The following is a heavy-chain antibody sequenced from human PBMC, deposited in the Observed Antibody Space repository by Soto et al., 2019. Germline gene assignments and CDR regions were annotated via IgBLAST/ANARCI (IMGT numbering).Heavy chain of an antibody. D-gene: IGHD2-2*01. Sequence: KPSEPLALTCAVYGGSFSGYYWSWIRQPPGKGLEWIGEINHSGSTNYNPSLKSRVTISVDTSKNQFSLKLSSVTAADTAVYYCARYLTVRTSWPHYYYYYGMDGWGQGTTATVS. CDR1: GGSFSGYY. J-gene: IGHJ6*02. V-gene: IGHV4-34*01. CDR2: INHSGST. CDR3: ARYLTVRTSWPHYYYYYGMDG.